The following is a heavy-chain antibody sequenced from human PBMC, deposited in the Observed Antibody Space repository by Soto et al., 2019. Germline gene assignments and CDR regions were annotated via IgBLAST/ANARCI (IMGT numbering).Heavy chain of an antibody. CDR1: GYSFTSYW. D-gene: IGHD5-18*01. CDR2: IDPSASYT. CDR3: ASRYSYGRHDYCYYGMDG. J-gene: IGHJ6*02. Sequence: PGESLKISCKGSGYSFTSYWISWVRQMPGKGLEWMGRIDPSASYTNYSPSFQGHVTISADKSISTAYLQWSSLKASDTAMYYCASRYSYGRHDYCYYGMDGWGQGTTGAVSS. V-gene: IGHV5-10-1*01.